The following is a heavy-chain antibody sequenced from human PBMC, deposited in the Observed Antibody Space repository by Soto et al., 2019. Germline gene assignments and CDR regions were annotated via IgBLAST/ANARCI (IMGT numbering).Heavy chain of an antibody. CDR3: AGHTSEQAYYDFWSGYPYGMDV. J-gene: IGHJ6*02. CDR1: GYTFTSYY. CDR2: INPSGGST. D-gene: IGHD3-3*01. V-gene: IGHV1-46*01. Sequence: ASVKFSSKASGYTFTSYYMHWVRQAPGQGLDWMGIINPSGGSTSYAQKFQGRVTMTRDTSTSTVYMELSSLRSEDTAVYYCAGHTSEQAYYDFWSGYPYGMDVWGQGTTVTVSS.